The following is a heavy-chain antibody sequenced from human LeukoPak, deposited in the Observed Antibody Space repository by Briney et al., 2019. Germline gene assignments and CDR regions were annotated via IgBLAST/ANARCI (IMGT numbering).Heavy chain of an antibody. CDR2: ISGSGGST. Sequence: PGGSLRLSCAASGFTFSSYAMSWVRQAPGKGLEWVSAISGSGGSTYYADSVKGRFTISRDNSKNTLYLQMNSLRGEDTAVYYCARDSRGYYYFDYWGQGTLVTVSS. D-gene: IGHD3-22*01. CDR3: ARDSRGYYYFDY. V-gene: IGHV3-23*01. CDR1: GFTFSSYA. J-gene: IGHJ4*02.